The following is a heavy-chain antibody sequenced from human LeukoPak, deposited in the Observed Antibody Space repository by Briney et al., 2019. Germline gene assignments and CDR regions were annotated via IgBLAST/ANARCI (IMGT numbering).Heavy chain of an antibody. V-gene: IGHV4-61*02. CDR2: IYTSGST. CDR3: AREAPQITPRPYYMDV. CDR1: GGSISSGSYY. Sequence: PSETLSLTCTVSGGSISSGSYYWSWIRQPAGKGLEWIGRIYTSGSTNYNPSLKSRVTISVDTSKNQFSLKLSSVTAADTAVYYCAREAPQITPRPYYMDVWGKGTTVTVSS. D-gene: IGHD4-23*01. J-gene: IGHJ6*03.